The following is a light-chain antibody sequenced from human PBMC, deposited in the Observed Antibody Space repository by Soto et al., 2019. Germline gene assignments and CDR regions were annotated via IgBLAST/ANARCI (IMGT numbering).Light chain of an antibody. Sequence: DIQMTQSPSTLSASVGDRVTITCRASQSVDRWLAWYQQRPGKAPKALIYKASNLESGVPSRFSGSGSGTEFTLTITSLQPGDIATYYCQQYTTLVTFGQGNMVEMK. CDR3: QQYTTLVT. V-gene: IGKV1-5*03. CDR2: KAS. J-gene: IGKJ1*01. CDR1: QSVDRW.